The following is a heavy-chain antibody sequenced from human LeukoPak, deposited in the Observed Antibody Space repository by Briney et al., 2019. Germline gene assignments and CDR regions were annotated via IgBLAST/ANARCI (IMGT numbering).Heavy chain of an antibody. CDR2: INTNTGNP. Sequence: ASVKVSCKASGYTFTSYGISWVRQAPGQGLEWMGWINTNTGNPTYAQGFTGRFVFSLDTSVSTAYLQISSLKAEDTAVYYCARDDSYYGSGSSRYWGQGTLVTVSS. CDR3: ARDDSYYGSGSSRY. D-gene: IGHD3-10*01. V-gene: IGHV7-4-1*02. CDR1: GYTFTSYG. J-gene: IGHJ4*02.